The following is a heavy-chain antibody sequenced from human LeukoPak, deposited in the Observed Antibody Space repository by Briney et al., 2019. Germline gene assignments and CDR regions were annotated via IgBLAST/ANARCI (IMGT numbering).Heavy chain of an antibody. CDR2: IYPGDSDT. V-gene: IGHV5-51*01. J-gene: IGHJ4*02. D-gene: IGHD5-18*01. CDR3: ARGRNSYGDNCDY. CDR1: GYSFTSYW. Sequence: GESMKISCKGSGYSFTSYWIGWVRQMPGKGLEWMGIIYPGDSDTRYSPSFQGQVTISADKSISTAYLQWSSLKASDTAMYYCARGRNSYGDNCDYCGQGTLVTVSS.